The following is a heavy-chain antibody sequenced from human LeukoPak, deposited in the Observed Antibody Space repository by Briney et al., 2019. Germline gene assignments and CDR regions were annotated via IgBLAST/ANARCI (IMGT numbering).Heavy chain of an antibody. CDR1: GGTFSSYA. Sequence: SVKVSCKTSGGTFSSYAISWVRQAPGQGLEWMGGVIPLFGTANYAQKFQGRVTITADKSTSTAHMELRSLRSDDTAVYYCARVGAYCGGDCYSGYWGQGTLVTVSS. CDR3: ARVGAYCGGDCYSGY. V-gene: IGHV1-69*06. J-gene: IGHJ4*02. D-gene: IGHD2-21*02. CDR2: VIPLFGTA.